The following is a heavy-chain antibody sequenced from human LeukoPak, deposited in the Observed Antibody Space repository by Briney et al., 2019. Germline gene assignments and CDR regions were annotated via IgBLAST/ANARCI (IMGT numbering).Heavy chain of an antibody. Sequence: PGGSLRLSCAASGFTFSSYGMHWVRQASGKGLEWVAFIRYDGSNKYYADSVKGRFTISRDNSKNTLYLQMNSLRAEDTAVYYCAKDQGYSSSSSDYWGQGTLVTVSS. CDR3: AKDQGYSSSSSDY. D-gene: IGHD6-6*01. V-gene: IGHV3-30*02. CDR1: GFTFSSYG. J-gene: IGHJ4*02. CDR2: IRYDGSNK.